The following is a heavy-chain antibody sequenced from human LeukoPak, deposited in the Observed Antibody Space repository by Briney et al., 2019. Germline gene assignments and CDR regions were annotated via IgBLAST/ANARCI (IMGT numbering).Heavy chain of an antibody. CDR3: ARDFYYDSSGYYYYYYYYYMDV. CDR1: GYTFTGYY. J-gene: IGHJ6*03. CDR2: INPNSGGT. D-gene: IGHD3-22*01. V-gene: IGHV1-2*02. Sequence: ASVKVSCKASGYTFTGYYMHWVRQAPGQGLEWMGWINPNSGGTNYAQKFQGRVTMTRDTSISTAYMELSRLRSDDTAVYYCARDFYYDSSGYYYYYYYYYMDVWGKGTTVTVSS.